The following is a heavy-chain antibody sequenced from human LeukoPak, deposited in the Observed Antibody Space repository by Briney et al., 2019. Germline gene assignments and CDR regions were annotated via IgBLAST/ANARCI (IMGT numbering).Heavy chain of an antibody. J-gene: IGHJ4*02. V-gene: IGHV3-30*04. CDR2: ISYDGSNK. Sequence: PGGSLRLSCAASGITFSSYAMHWVRQAPGKGLEWVAVISYDGSNKYYADSVKGRFTISRDNSKNTLYLQMNSLRAEDTAVYYCAKGGSGWYGDYWGQGTLVTVSS. D-gene: IGHD6-19*01. CDR1: GITFSSYA. CDR3: AKGGSGWYGDY.